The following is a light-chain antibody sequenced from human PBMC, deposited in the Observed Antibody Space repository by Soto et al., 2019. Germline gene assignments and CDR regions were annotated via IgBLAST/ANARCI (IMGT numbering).Light chain of an antibody. CDR1: QSVSSN. CDR3: QQYNNWPPWT. CDR2: GAS. V-gene: IGKV3-15*01. J-gene: IGKJ1*01. Sequence: EIVMTQSPATLSVSPGERATLSCRASQSVSSNLAWYQQKPGQAPRLLIYGASTRATGIPARFSGSGSGTESTLTISSLQSEDFAVYYCQQYNNWPPWTFGQGTKVAIK.